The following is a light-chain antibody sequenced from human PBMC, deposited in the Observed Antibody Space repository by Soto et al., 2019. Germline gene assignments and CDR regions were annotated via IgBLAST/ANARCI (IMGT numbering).Light chain of an antibody. V-gene: IGKV1-39*01. CDR2: AAS. CDR1: QNINKY. CDR3: QQSYSTPRT. Sequence: DIQMTQSPSSLSASVGDRVTITCRASQNINKYLNWYQQKLGKAPKLLIYAASSLQSGVPSRFSGAESGTDFNLTISSLQPEDFATYYCQQSYSTPRTFGQGTTVEIK. J-gene: IGKJ1*01.